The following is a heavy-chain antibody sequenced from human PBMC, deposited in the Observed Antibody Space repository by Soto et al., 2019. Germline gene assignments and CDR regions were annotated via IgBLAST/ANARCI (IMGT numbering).Heavy chain of an antibody. CDR3: ALTGPLDY. CDR2: IYYSDIT. D-gene: IGHD7-27*01. V-gene: IGHV4-59*01. J-gene: IGHJ4*02. CDR1: GGSLTDYY. Sequence: QVHLQASGPGLVKPSETLSLTCTVSGGSLTDYYWSWIRQPPGKGLEWIGYIYYSDITNYNPPLRSRVAISVDTSRSHFSLKLSSVTAADTAVYYCALTGPLDYWSQGTLVTVSS.